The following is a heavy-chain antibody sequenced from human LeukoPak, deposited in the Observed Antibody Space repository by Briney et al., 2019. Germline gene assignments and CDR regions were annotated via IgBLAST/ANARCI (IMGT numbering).Heavy chain of an antibody. Sequence: SETLSLTCTVSGGSISSYYWSWIRQPSGKGLEWIGYIYYSGSTNYNPSLKSRVTISVDTSKNQFSLTLSSVTAADTAVYYCASTGIAVAGTWFDPWGQGTLVTVSS. CDR3: ASTGIAVAGTWFDP. J-gene: IGHJ5*02. CDR1: GGSISSYY. CDR2: IYYSGST. D-gene: IGHD6-19*01. V-gene: IGHV4-59*01.